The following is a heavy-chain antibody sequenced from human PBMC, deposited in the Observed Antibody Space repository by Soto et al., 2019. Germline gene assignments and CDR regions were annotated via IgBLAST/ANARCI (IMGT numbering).Heavy chain of an antibody. CDR1: GDSVSSNSAA. J-gene: IGHJ4*02. D-gene: IGHD1-26*01. CDR2: TYYRSKWYN. V-gene: IGHV6-1*01. Sequence: SLTLSLTCAISGDSVSSNSAAWNWIRQSPSRGLEWLGRTYYRSKWYNDYAVSVKSRITINPDTSKNQFSLQLNSVTPEDTAVYYCARGGEWELALYFDYWGQGTLVTVSS. CDR3: ARGGEWELALYFDY.